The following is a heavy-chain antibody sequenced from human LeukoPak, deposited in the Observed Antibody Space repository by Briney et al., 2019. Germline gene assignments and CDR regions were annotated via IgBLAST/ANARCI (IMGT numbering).Heavy chain of an antibody. J-gene: IGHJ3*01. CDR3: ARVAYYRVTADQITDAFDV. V-gene: IGHV3-66*01. CDR2: LYSDGTT. Sequence: GGSLRLSCAASGFTVSSHYMNWVRQAPGMGLQWVSVLYSDGTTYYADSVKGRFTISRDNSRSTLYLQMNSLRAEDTAVYFCARVAYYRVTADQITDAFDVWGRGTAVTVSS. CDR1: GFTVSSHY. D-gene: IGHD2-21*02.